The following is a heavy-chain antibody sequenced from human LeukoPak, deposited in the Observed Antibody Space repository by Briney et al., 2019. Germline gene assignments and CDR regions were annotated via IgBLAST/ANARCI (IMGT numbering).Heavy chain of an antibody. CDR2: ISGSGGDT. V-gene: IGHV3-23*01. CDR3: ARLSGTYGTTSRILHS. CDR1: GFTFTTYA. Sequence: GGALRLSCAASGFTFTTYAMSGVGRAPGKGVEGVSSISGSGGDTSYAVSVKCRFTISRDNSKITLSLHMNTLRAEDTAIYYCARLSGTYGTTSRILHSWRQGTLVTVSS. D-gene: IGHD1-1*01. J-gene: IGHJ4*02.